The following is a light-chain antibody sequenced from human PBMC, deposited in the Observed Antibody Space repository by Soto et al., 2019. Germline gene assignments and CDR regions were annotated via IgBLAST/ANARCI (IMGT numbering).Light chain of an antibody. Sequence: QSALTQPASVSGSPGQSITISCTGTSSDVGGFNSVSWYQHRPGTAPKLILYDVVDRPSGVSYRFSGSKSGNTASLTISGLQAADEADYFCSSYTSTKTNVFGSGTKLTVL. CDR2: DVV. V-gene: IGLV2-14*03. J-gene: IGLJ1*01. CDR3: SSYTSTKTNV. CDR1: SSDVGGFNS.